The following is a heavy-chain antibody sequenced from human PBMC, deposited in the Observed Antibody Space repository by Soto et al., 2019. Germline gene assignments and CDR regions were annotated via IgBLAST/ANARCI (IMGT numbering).Heavy chain of an antibody. CDR3: ARHDRNCTNGVCYPNRYYYMGV. D-gene: IGHD2-8*01. CDR1: GGSISSYY. CDR2: IYYSGST. Sequence: TSETLSLTCTVSGGSISSYYWSWIRQPPGKGLEWIGYIYYSGSTNYNPSLKSRVTISVDTSKNQFPLKLSSVTAADTAVYYCARHDRNCTNGVCYPNRYYYMGVWGKGTTVTVSS. J-gene: IGHJ6*03. V-gene: IGHV4-59*08.